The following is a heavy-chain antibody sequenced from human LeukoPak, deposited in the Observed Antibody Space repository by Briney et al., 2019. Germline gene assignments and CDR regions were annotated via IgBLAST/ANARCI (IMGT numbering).Heavy chain of an antibody. CDR1: GFTFSSYW. Sequence: PGGSLRLSCAASGFTFSSYWMSWVRQAPGKGLEWVANIKQDGSEKYYVDSVKGRFTISRDNAKNSLYLQMNSLRAEDTAVYYCARDSGDYYDSSGYYGMDVWGQGTTVTVSS. V-gene: IGHV3-7*01. CDR2: IKQDGSEK. CDR3: ARDSGDYYDSSGYYGMDV. D-gene: IGHD3-22*01. J-gene: IGHJ6*02.